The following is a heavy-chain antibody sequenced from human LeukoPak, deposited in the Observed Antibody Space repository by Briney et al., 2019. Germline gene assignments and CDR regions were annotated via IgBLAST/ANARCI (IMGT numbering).Heavy chain of an antibody. CDR1: GYTFTSYG. Sequence: GASVKVSCKASGYTFTSYGISWVRQAPGQGLEWMGWISAYNGNTNYAQKLQGRVTMTTDTSTSTAYMELRSLRSDDTAVYYCARDTASGSYYVPFLGLGHWGQGTLVTVSS. V-gene: IGHV1-18*01. CDR3: ARDTASGSYYVPFLGLGH. D-gene: IGHD1-26*01. CDR2: ISAYNGNT. J-gene: IGHJ5*02.